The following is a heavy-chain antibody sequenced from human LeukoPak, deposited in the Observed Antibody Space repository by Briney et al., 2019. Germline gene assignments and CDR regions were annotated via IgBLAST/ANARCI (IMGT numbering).Heavy chain of an antibody. CDR2: IIPIFGIA. V-gene: IGHV1-69*04. CDR3: ARDSGYSYGYGAFVY. Sequence: ASVKVSCKASGGTFSSYAISWVRQAPGQGLEWMGRIIPIFGIANYAQKFQGRVTITADKSTSTAYIELSNLRSEDTAVYYCARDSGYSYGYGAFVYWGQGTLVTVSS. J-gene: IGHJ4*02. CDR1: GGTFSSYA. D-gene: IGHD5-18*01.